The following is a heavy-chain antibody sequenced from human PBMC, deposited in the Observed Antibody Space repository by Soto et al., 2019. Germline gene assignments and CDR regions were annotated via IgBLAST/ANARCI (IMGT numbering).Heavy chain of an antibody. CDR3: AKVTDSVVVPASFGAHY. CDR2: ISGSGGST. V-gene: IGHV3-23*01. J-gene: IGHJ4*02. CDR1: GFTFSSYA. Sequence: PAGSLRLSCAASGFTFSSYAMSWVRQAPGKGPEWVSAISGSGGSTYYADSVKGRFTISRDNSKNTLYLQMNSLRAEDTAVYYCAKVTDSVVVPASFGAHYWGPGTMVTVYS. D-gene: IGHD2-2*01.